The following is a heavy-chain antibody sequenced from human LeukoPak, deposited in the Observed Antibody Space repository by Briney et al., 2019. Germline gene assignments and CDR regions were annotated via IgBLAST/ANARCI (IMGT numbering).Heavy chain of an antibody. J-gene: IGHJ5*02. V-gene: IGHV3-53*05. Sequence: GGSLRLSCAASGFTVSSNYTSWVRQAPGKGLEWVSVIYSGGSTYYADSVKGRFTISRDNSKNTLYLQMNSLRAEDTAVYYCAREIFPTYYYDSSGLAFDPWGQGTLVTVSS. D-gene: IGHD3-22*01. CDR3: AREIFPTYYYDSSGLAFDP. CDR2: IYSGGST. CDR1: GFTVSSNY.